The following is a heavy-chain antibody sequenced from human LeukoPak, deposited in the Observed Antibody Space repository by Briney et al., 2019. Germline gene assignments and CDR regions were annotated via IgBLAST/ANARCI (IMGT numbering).Heavy chain of an antibody. CDR1: GVSISSYY. CDR2: IYYSGST. V-gene: IGHV4-59*08. J-gene: IGHJ1*01. D-gene: IGHD6-19*01. CDR3: ARSSGWQRAEYFQH. Sequence: TSSETLSLTCTVSGVSISSYYWSWIRQPPGKGLEWIGYIYYSGSTNYNPSLKSRVTISVDTSKNQFSLKLSSVTAADTAVYYCARSSGWQRAEYFQHWGQGTLVTVSS.